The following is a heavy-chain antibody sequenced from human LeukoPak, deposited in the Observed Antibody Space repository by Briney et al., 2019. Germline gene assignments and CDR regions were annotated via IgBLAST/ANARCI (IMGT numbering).Heavy chain of an antibody. Sequence: GGSLRLSCIASGFTLSNAWMSWVRQAPGKGLEWVGRIKSKTDGGTTDYIAPVKGRFTISRDDTKNTLYLQMNSLKTEDTAVYYCATDPQGDYWGQGTLVTVSS. CDR3: ATDPQGDY. CDR2: IKSKTDGGTT. V-gene: IGHV3-15*01. J-gene: IGHJ4*02. CDR1: GFTLSNAW.